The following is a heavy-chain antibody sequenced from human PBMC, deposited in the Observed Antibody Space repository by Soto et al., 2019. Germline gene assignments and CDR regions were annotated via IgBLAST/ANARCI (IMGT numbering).Heavy chain of an antibody. J-gene: IGHJ6*02. CDR2: LDQSGGT. CDR1: GDSLRGQS. CDR3: AREDSYGWSGESLDV. Sequence: QVQLQQWGAGLLNASETLSLTCAVVGDSLRGQSWNWIRQSPGKGLEWIGELDQSGGTNYNPSLKSRAIISDDTSKNQFSRTLTSVTAAATAVYYCAREDSYGWSGESLDVWGQGTTVTVSS. V-gene: IGHV4-34*01. D-gene: IGHD6-19*01.